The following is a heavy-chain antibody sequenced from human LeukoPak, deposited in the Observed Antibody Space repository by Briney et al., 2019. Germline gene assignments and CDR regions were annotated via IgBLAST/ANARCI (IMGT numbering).Heavy chain of an antibody. CDR2: IIPIFGTA. CDR3: ARGPYYYGSGTTYYYYGMDV. Sequence: ASVKVSCKASGGTFSSYAVSWVRQAPGQGLEWMGGIIPIFGTANYAQKFQGRVTITADESTSTAYMELSSLRSEDTAVYYCARGPYYYGSGTTYYYYGMDVWGQGTTVTVSS. D-gene: IGHD3-10*01. CDR1: GGTFSSYA. J-gene: IGHJ6*02. V-gene: IGHV1-69*13.